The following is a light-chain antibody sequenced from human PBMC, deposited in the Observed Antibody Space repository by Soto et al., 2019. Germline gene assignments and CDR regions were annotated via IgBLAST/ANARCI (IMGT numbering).Light chain of an antibody. J-gene: IGKJ4*01. Sequence: VVLTQSPRTLSLFPGQRATLSCRASQRIYNNYVAWYQQKPGQAPSLLIYGVSNRAPGVPDRFSGSGSGTDFTLTITRLEPDYFAVYYCQHHGTTITFGGGAKVESK. V-gene: IGKV3-20*01. CDR3: QHHGTTIT. CDR1: QRIYNNY. CDR2: GVS.